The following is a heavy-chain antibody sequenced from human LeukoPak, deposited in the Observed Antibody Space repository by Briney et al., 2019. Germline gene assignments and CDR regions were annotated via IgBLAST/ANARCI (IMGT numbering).Heavy chain of an antibody. CDR1: GYPFTGYY. D-gene: IGHD4-23*01. CDR3: ARTAGGGNAGDWFDP. CDR2: INPNSGFT. V-gene: IGHV1-2*02. Sequence: ASVKVSCKASGYPFTGYYLHWVRQAPGQGLEWMGWINPNSGFTNYAQTFQGRVTLTRDTSISTAYMELSSLTSDDTAVYYCARTAGGGNAGDWFDPWGQGTLVTVSS. J-gene: IGHJ5*02.